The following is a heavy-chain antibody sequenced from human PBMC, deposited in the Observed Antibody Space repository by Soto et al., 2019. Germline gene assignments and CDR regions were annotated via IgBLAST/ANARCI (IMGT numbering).Heavy chain of an antibody. V-gene: IGHV4-34*01. Sequence: QVQLQQWGAGLLKPSETLSLTCAVYGGSFSGYYWSWIRQPPGKGLEWIGEINHSGSTNYNPSLKSRVTISVDTSKNQFSLKLSSVTAADTAVYYCARGGLIAAAQTGVYGMDVWGQGTTVTVSS. CDR1: GGSFSGYY. J-gene: IGHJ6*02. D-gene: IGHD6-13*01. CDR3: ARGGLIAAAQTGVYGMDV. CDR2: INHSGST.